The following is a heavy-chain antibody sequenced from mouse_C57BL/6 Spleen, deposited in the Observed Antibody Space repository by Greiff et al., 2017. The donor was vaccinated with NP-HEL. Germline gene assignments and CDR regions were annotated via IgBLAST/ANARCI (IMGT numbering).Heavy chain of an antibody. J-gene: IGHJ2*01. V-gene: IGHV7-1*01. CDR2: SRNKANDYTT. Sequence: EVKVVESGGGLVQSGRSLRLSCATSGFTFSDFYMEWVRQAPGKGLEWIAASRNKANDYTTEYNASVKGRFIVSRDTSQSILYLQMNALRAEDTAMYYLARAYYRSFDYWGQGTTLTVSS. CDR3: ARAYYRSFDY. D-gene: IGHD2-1*01. CDR1: GFTFSDFY.